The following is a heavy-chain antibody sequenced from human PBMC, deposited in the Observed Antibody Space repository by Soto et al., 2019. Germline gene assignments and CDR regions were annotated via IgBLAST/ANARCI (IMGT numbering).Heavy chain of an antibody. Sequence: QAQLVQSGAEVKTPGSSLKVSCTVSGTRFSNYVISWVRQAPGQGLEWLGRIIPIFNTTQYPQKLQGRVTITADKSTNTASLELSSLRFDDTAVYYCAREGRGKKAGYNGLVSLGYWGQGTPVTVSS. D-gene: IGHD2-2*02. CDR3: AREGRGKKAGYNGLVSLGY. CDR2: IIPIFNTT. J-gene: IGHJ4*02. V-gene: IGHV1-69*06. CDR1: GTRFSNYV.